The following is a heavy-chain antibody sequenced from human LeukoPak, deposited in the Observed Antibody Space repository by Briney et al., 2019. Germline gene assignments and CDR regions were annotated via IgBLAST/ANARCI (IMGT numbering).Heavy chain of an antibody. J-gene: IGHJ4*02. V-gene: IGHV3-23*01. CDR2: LTGGGGGT. CDR3: AKANWGSGY. CDR1: GFTFSTYA. D-gene: IGHD7-27*01. Sequence: GGSLRLSCAASGFTFSTYAMSWVRQAPGKGLEWVSGLTGGGGGTSYADSVKGRFTISRDNSKNTLYLQMNSLRAEDTAVYYCAKANWGSGYWGQGTLVTVSS.